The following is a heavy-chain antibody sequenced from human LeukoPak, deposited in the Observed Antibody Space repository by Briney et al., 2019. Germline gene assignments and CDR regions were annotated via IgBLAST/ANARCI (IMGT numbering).Heavy chain of an antibody. Sequence: SETLSLTCAVYGGSFSGYYWSWIRQPPGKGLEWIGEINHSGSTNYNPSLKSRVTISVDTSKNQFSLKLSSVTAADTAVYYCARDTPRYYYGSGSYLLSNWFDPWGQGTLVTVSS. CDR3: ARDTPRYYYGSGSYLLSNWFDP. J-gene: IGHJ5*02. CDR1: GGSFSGYY. D-gene: IGHD3-10*01. V-gene: IGHV4-34*01. CDR2: INHSGST.